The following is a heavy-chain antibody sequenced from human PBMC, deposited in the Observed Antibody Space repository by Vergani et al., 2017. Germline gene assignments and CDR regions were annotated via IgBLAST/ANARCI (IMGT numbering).Heavy chain of an antibody. D-gene: IGHD3-16*01. CDR1: GFTLCNYD. Sequence: QVQLVESGGGVVQRGGSLRLSCATSGFTLCNYDMQWIRQGPGKGLEFVDFKQFDGSNQNYADSVKGRFTLSRDFSKNTLYLKMNSLRTDDTSTYYCSKHFRGWGIDYWGQGTQVIVSS. J-gene: IGHJ4*02. CDR2: KQFDGSNQ. CDR3: SKHFRGWGIDY. V-gene: IGHV3-30*02.